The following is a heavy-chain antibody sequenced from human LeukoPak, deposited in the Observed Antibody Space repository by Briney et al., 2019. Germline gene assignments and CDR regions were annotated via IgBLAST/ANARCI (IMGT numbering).Heavy chain of an antibody. V-gene: IGHV4-4*07. CDR2: IYSSGSA. J-gene: IGHJ5*02. D-gene: IGHD6-19*01. CDR3: ARDVRYASGWSTPES. Sequence: SETLSLTCAVSGGSIINHYWSWIRQPAGKGLEWIGRIYSSGSANYSPSLKSRVSMSIDTSSNHFSLNLTSVTAADTALYFCARDVRYASGWSTPESWGQGTLVTVSS. CDR1: GGSIINHY.